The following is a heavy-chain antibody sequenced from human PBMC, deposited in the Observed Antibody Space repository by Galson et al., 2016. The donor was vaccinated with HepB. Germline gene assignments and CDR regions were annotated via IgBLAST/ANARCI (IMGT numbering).Heavy chain of an antibody. CDR2: SSTDNGNT. J-gene: IGHJ3*01. CDR3: ALRNPNSGSYYIDAFDV. Sequence: SVKVSCKASGDAFNTNGITWVRQAPGQGLEWMGWSSTDNGNTNYAQKLQGRVTMTTDTSTSTAYMELRSLRYDDTAMYYCALRNPNSGSYYIDAFDVWGQGTMVTVSS. V-gene: IGHV1-18*01. CDR1: GDAFNTNG. D-gene: IGHD1-26*01.